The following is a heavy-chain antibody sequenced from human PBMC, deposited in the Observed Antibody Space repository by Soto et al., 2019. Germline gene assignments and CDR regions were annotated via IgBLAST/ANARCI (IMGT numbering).Heavy chain of an antibody. V-gene: IGHV3-23*01. J-gene: IGHJ4*02. CDR1: GFTFSNYA. D-gene: IGHD2-2*01. CDR3: AKGRVTSYYDGLDY. Sequence: EVELLESGGGLVQPGGSLRLSCAASGFTFSNYAMSWVRQAPGKGLEWVSVISDSSSSTYYAASVKGRFTISRDNSKNTLHLQMNSLRAEDTALYYCAKGRVTSYYDGLDYWGQGTQVTVSS. CDR2: ISDSSSST.